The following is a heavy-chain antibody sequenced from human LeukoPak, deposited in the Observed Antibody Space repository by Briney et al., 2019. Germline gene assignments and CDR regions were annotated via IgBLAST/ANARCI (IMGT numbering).Heavy chain of an antibody. D-gene: IGHD6-19*01. CDR3: ANPPHVYSSGWYYFDY. CDR2: ISYDGSNK. J-gene: IGHJ4*02. V-gene: IGHV3-30-3*01. Sequence: QAGGSLRLSCAASGFTFSSYAMHWVRQAPGKGLEWVAVISYDGSNKYYADSVKGRFTISRDNSKNTLYLQMNSLRAEDTAVYYCANPPHVYSSGWYYFDYWGQGTLVTVSS. CDR1: GFTFSSYA.